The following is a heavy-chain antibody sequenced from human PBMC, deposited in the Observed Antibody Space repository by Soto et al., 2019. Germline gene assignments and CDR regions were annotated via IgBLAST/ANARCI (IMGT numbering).Heavy chain of an antibody. CDR1: GYTFTSYG. CDR3: ARQLPGDGGAFYI. CDR2: IDAGNGNT. Sequence: ASVKVSCKASGYTFTSYGISWVRQAPGQRLEWMAWIDAGNGNTKYSQKFQGRVTVTRDTIASTIYMQLSSLKSEDTAVFYFARQLPGDGGAFYIWGQGKAVTVS. V-gene: IGHV1-3*01. D-gene: IGHD1-1*01. J-gene: IGHJ3*02.